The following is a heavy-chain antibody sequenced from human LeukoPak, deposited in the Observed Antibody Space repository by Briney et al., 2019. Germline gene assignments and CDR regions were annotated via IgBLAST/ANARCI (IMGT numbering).Heavy chain of an antibody. D-gene: IGHD3-22*01. V-gene: IGHV4-38-2*02. J-gene: IGHJ4*02. Sequence: PSETLSLTCTVSGDSISDYYWNWLRQPPGKGLEWLGSIYHSGSTYYNPSLKSRVTISTDTSKNQFYLKLSSLTAADTAVYYCARRDDSSGYHKIFDYWGPGTLVTVSS. CDR3: ARRDDSSGYHKIFDY. CDR2: IYHSGST. CDR1: GDSISDYY.